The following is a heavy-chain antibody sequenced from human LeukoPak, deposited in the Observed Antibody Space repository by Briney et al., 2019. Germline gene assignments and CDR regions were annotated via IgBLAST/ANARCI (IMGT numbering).Heavy chain of an antibody. V-gene: IGHV4-39*01. CDR1: GGSISSSSYH. D-gene: IGHD3-22*01. J-gene: IGHJ4*02. Sequence: SETLSLTCTVFGGSISSSSYHWAWIRQPPGKGLEWIGNMYYSESTYYNPSLKSRVTLSVDTSKNQFSLKMSSVSAADTALYYCARLYGSTLYFDYWGQGTLVTVSS. CDR3: ARLYGSTLYFDY. CDR2: MYYSEST.